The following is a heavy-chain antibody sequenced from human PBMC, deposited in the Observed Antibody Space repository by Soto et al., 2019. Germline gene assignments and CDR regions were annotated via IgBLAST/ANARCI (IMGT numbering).Heavy chain of an antibody. CDR3: ARSYYDFWSGSAEPPLWYYYYGMDV. CDR1: GYSFTSYW. V-gene: IGHV5-51*01. CDR2: IYPGDSDT. Sequence: GESLKISCKGSGYSFTSYWIGWVRQMPGKGLEWMGIIYPGDSDTRYSPSFQGQVTISADKSISTAYLQWSSLKASDTAMYYCARSYYDFWSGSAEPPLWYYYYGMDVWGQGTTVTVSS. J-gene: IGHJ6*02. D-gene: IGHD3-3*01.